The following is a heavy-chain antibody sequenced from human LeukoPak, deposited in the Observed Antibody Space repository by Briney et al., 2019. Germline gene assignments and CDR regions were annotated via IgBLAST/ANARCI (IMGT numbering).Heavy chain of an antibody. Sequence: GGSLRLSCAASGFTFSSYSMNWVRRAPGKGLEWVSYISSSSSTIYYADSVKGRFTISRDNAKNSLYLQMNSLRAEDTAVYYCARLDWSNAFDIWGQGTMVTVSS. J-gene: IGHJ3*02. D-gene: IGHD3/OR15-3a*01. CDR2: ISSSSSTI. CDR3: ARLDWSNAFDI. CDR1: GFTFSSYS. V-gene: IGHV3-48*01.